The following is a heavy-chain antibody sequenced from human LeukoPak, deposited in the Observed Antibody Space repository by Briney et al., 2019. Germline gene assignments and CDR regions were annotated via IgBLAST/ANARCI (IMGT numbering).Heavy chain of an antibody. CDR1: GFTFSSYG. CDR2: ISYDGSNK. CDR3: AKEARVWWYFDY. V-gene: IGHV3-30*18. D-gene: IGHD4/OR15-4a*01. Sequence: PGRSLRLSCAASGFTFSSYGMHWVRQAPGKGLEWVAVISYDGSNKYYADSVKGRFTISRDNSKNTLYLQMNSLRAEDTAVYYCAKEARVWWYFDYWGQGTLVTVSS. J-gene: IGHJ4*02.